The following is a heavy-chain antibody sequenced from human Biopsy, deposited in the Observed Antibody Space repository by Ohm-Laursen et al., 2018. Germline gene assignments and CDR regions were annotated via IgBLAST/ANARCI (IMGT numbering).Heavy chain of an antibody. Sequence: ASVKVSCKVSGDRFTEFSIHWVRQAPGKGLEWMGGFDPEDGQRTYAQKFQGRLTMTEDTSADTAYMELRGLRSEDAAVYYCAADSENCGGDCYIYWGQGTQVTVSS. D-gene: IGHD2-21*02. J-gene: IGHJ4*02. CDR3: AADSENCGGDCYIY. CDR1: GDRFTEFS. CDR2: FDPEDGQR. V-gene: IGHV1-24*01.